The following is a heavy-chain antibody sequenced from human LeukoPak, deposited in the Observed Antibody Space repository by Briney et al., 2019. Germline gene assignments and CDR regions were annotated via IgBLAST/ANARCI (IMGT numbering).Heavy chain of an antibody. V-gene: IGHV3-23*01. CDR2: ISAFGGST. J-gene: IGHJ4*02. CDR3: AKAAAAPGFDF. D-gene: IGHD6-13*01. Sequence: GGSLRLSCAASGFTFNNYALSWVRQAPGKGLEWVSLISAFGGSTYYADSVKGRFTISGDNSNNTLYLQMNSLRAEDTAIYYCAKAAAAPGFDFWGQGTLVTVSS. CDR1: GFTFNNYA.